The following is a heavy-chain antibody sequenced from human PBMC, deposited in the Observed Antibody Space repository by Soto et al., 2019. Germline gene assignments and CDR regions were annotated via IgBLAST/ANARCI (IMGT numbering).Heavy chain of an antibody. CDR2: IYYSGST. CDR1: GGSINNYY. Sequence: HVQVQESGPGLVQPSETLSLTCTVSGGSINNYYWSWIRQPPGKGLEWIAYIYYSGSTNYNPSFKIRVIVSVDTSRNQFSLKLSSVTAADTAVYYCARWHSSSGYYGMDVWGQGTTVTVSS. V-gene: IGHV4-59*01. D-gene: IGHD6-25*01. CDR3: ARWHSSSGYYGMDV. J-gene: IGHJ6*02.